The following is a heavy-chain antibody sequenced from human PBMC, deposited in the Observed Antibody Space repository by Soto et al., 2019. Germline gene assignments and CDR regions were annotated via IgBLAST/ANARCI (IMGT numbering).Heavy chain of an antibody. CDR1: GFNFGLYW. CDR2: IKEDGSER. Sequence: EVQLVQSGGGLVQPGGSLRLSCATSGFNFGLYWMTWVRQAPGKGLEWVAAIKEDGSERRYVDSVRGRFTISRDNAKKSLDLEMNSLTDDXXXXYYCARGGFRARDAFDIWGQGTTVTVS. V-gene: IGHV3-7*04. D-gene: IGHD2-15*01. J-gene: IGHJ3*02. CDR3: ARGGFRARDAFDI.